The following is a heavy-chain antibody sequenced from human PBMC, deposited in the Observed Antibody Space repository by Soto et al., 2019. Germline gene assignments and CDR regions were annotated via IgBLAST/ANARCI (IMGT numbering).Heavy chain of an antibody. Sequence: QLLQSGGGLVQPGGSLRLSCAASGFTFRNYAMSWVRQTPEKGLEWVSAINGGGISTYYADSVKGRFTISRDQSKHTIYLQMDSLRVEDTALYYCTKGRYLESFFSGGGEESWGRGTLVTVSS. CDR2: INGGGIST. J-gene: IGHJ5*02. CDR3: TKGRYLESFFSGGGEES. D-gene: IGHD3-3*01. V-gene: IGHV3-23*01. CDR1: GFTFRNYA.